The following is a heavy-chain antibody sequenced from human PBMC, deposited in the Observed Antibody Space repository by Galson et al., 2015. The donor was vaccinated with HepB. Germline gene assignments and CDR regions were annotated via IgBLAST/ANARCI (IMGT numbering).Heavy chain of an antibody. CDR2: INFDGSSR. Sequence: SLRLSCAASGFRFSNYWMHWVRQPPGKGPVWLSRINFDGSSRIYADSVQGRFTISRDNAKDTLYLEMKRLRAEDTAVYYCARDRLGSGGYYSANWFDPWGQGTLVTVSS. CDR1: GFRFSNYW. D-gene: IGHD3-10*01. CDR3: ARDRLGSGGYYSANWFDP. V-gene: IGHV3-74*01. J-gene: IGHJ5*02.